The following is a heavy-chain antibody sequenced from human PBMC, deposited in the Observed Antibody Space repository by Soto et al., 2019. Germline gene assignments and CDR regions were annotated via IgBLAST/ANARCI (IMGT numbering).Heavy chain of an antibody. CDR2: VIPIFGPP. J-gene: IGHJ4*02. CDR3: AKIRWTISLQEEDAI. CDR1: GGTFGSYA. V-gene: IGHV1-69*06. Sequence: QVQLVQSGAEVKKPGSSVKVSCKSSGGTFGSYAISWVRQAPGQGLEWMGGVIPIFGPPHYAQKFHGRVTITADIPTSTAYLELSSLKSADTAVYYCAKIRWTISLQEEDAIWGQGTLVTVSS. D-gene: IGHD2-15*01.